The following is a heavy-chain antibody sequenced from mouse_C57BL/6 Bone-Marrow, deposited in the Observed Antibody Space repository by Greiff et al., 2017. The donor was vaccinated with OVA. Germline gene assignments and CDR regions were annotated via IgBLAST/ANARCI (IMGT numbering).Heavy chain of an antibody. CDR1: GYTFTSYG. J-gene: IGHJ1*03. D-gene: IGHD1-1*01. V-gene: IGHV1-81*01. CDR3: ARLGYYGSSYYWYFDV. Sequence: VQLQQSGAELARPGASVKLSCKASGYTFTSYGISWVKQRTGQGLEWIGEIYPRSGNTYYTEKFKGKATLTADKSSSAAYMELRSLTSEDSAVYFCARLGYYGSSYYWYFDVWGTGTTVTVSS. CDR2: IYPRSGNT.